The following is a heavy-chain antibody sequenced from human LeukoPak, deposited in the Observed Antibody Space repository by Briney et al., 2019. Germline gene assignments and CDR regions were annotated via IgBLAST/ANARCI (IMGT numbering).Heavy chain of an antibody. D-gene: IGHD2-15*01. V-gene: IGHV3-74*01. CDR3: ARDQLYCSGGICYFDY. J-gene: IGHJ4*02. CDR2: IKSDGSSI. Sequence: GASVKVSCKASGYTFTGYYMHWVRQAPGKGLVWVSRIKSDGSSITYAESVKGRFTISRDNAKNTLYLQMNSLRAEDTAVYYCARDQLYCSGGICYFDYWGQGTLVTVSS. CDR1: GYTFTGYY.